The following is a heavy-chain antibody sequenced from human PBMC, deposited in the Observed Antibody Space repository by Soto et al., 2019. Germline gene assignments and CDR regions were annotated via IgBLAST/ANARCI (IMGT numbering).Heavy chain of an antibody. CDR3: TRTLVSSWYRY. Sequence: GVLRLSCTASGFTFGDYAMSWFRQAPGKGLEWVGFIRSKAYGGTTEYAASVKGRFTISRDDSKSIAYLQMNSLKTEDTAVYYCTRTLVSSWYRYWGQGTLVTVSS. CDR1: GFTFGDYA. J-gene: IGHJ4*02. CDR2: IRSKAYGGTT. V-gene: IGHV3-49*03. D-gene: IGHD6-13*01.